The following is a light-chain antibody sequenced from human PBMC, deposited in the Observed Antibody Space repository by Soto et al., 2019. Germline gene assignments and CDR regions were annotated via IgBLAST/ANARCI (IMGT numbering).Light chain of an antibody. CDR1: QSVSNNY. J-gene: IGKJ2*01. Sequence: EVVLTQSPGTLSLSPGEIATLSCRASQSVSNNYFAWYQQKPGQAPRLLIFGSSHRATGIPDRFSGSGSGTDFTLTISRLEPEDFAVYYCQQYGSSPPYTFGQGTKLEIK. CDR2: GSS. CDR3: QQYGSSPPYT. V-gene: IGKV3-20*01.